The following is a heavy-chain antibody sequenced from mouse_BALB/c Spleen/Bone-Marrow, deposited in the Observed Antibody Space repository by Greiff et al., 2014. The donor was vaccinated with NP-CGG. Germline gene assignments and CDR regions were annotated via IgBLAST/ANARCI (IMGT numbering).Heavy chain of an antibody. CDR1: GFNIKDTY. J-gene: IGHJ2*01. V-gene: IGHV14-3*02. Sequence: DVQLVESGAALVKPGASVKLSCTASGFNIKDTYMHWVKQRPEQGLEWIGRIDPANGNTKYDPKFQGKATITADTSSNTAYLQLSSLTSEDNAVYYCANYYYGSHFDYWGQGTTLTVSS. D-gene: IGHD1-1*01. CDR3: ANYYYGSHFDY. CDR2: IDPANGNT.